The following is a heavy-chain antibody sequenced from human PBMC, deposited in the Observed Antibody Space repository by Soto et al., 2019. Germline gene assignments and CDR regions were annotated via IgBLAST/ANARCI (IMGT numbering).Heavy chain of an antibody. D-gene: IGHD3-22*01. Sequence: SETLSLTCTVSGGSISSSSYYWGWIRQPPGKGLEWIGSIYYSGSPYYNPSLKSRVTISVDTSKNQFSPKLSSVTAADTAVYYCARRLYYDSSGFEGGGMDVWGQGTTVT. V-gene: IGHV4-39*01. CDR3: ARRLYYDSSGFEGGGMDV. J-gene: IGHJ6*02. CDR2: IYYSGSP. CDR1: GGSISSSSYY.